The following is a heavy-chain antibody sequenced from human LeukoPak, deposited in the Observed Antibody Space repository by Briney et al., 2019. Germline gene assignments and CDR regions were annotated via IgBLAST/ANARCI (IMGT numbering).Heavy chain of an antibody. CDR1: GFTLSRYA. CDR3: AKEWGVNVDQVQPYYFDS. D-gene: IGHD2-2*01. CDR2: IRGSSGSV. Sequence: PGGSLRLSCAVSGFTLSRYAMSWVRQPPGKGLEWVSAIRGSSGSVYYADSVKGRITTSRDNSKSILYLQMNRLRAEDTAVYCCAKEWGVNVDQVQPYYFDSWGRGVLVTVSS. J-gene: IGHJ4*02. V-gene: IGHV3-23*01.